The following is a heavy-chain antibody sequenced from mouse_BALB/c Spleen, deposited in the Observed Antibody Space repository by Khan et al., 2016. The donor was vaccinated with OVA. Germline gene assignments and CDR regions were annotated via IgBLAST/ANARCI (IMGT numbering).Heavy chain of an antibody. Sequence: EVQLQESGPGLVKPSQSLSLTCTVTGYSITSDYTWNWIRQFPRNKLELMGYISYSGSTSYNPSLKSRISITRVTSKTQFFLQLNSVTTEDTATYFCARAGYEAWFAYWGQGTLVTVSA. V-gene: IGHV3-2*02. J-gene: IGHJ3*01. D-gene: IGHD2-14*01. CDR3: ARAGYEAWFAY. CDR2: ISYSGST. CDR1: GYSITSDYT.